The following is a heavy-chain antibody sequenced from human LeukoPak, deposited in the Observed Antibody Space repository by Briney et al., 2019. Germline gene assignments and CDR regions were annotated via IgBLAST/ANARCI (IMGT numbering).Heavy chain of an antibody. CDR2: IRDKANSYAT. CDR3: TRWDCTTTGCYPLYY. Sequence: GGGLRVSRVDSGFTFSGSAIHWVCEASGQGVGCVGRIRDKANSYATAYIASVKGTFTISRDNSKNTANLQMSSLKTKDTAEYSCTRWDCTTTGCYPLYYWGQGTLVTVSS. D-gene: IGHD2-2*01. V-gene: IGHV3-73*01. J-gene: IGHJ4*02. CDR1: GFTFSGSA.